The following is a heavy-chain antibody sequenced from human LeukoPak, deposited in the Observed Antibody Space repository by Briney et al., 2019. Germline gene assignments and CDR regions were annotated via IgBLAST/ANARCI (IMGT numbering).Heavy chain of an antibody. CDR3: ARRGYSGYDSYYMDV. Sequence: GGSLRLSCAASGFTFISYAMHWVRQAPGKGLEYVSAISSNGGSTYYANSVKGRFTISRDNSKNTLYLQMGSLRAEDMAVYYCARRGYSGYDSYYMDVWGKGTTVTVSS. V-gene: IGHV3-64*01. CDR1: GFTFISYA. D-gene: IGHD5-12*01. J-gene: IGHJ6*03. CDR2: ISSNGGST.